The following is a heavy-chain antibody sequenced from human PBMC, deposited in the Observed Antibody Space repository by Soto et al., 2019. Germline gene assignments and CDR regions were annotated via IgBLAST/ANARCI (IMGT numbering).Heavy chain of an antibody. V-gene: IGHV6-1*01. CDR1: GDSVSSNSAA. CDR3: AREAVGANKDAYYFDY. CDR2: TYYRSKWYN. Sequence: QSPTLSLTCAISGDSVSSNSAAWNWIRQSPSRGLEWLGRTYYRSKWYNDYAVSVKSRITINPDTSKNQFSLQLNSVTPEDTAVYYCAREAVGANKDAYYFDYWGQGTLVTVSS. D-gene: IGHD1-26*01. J-gene: IGHJ4*02.